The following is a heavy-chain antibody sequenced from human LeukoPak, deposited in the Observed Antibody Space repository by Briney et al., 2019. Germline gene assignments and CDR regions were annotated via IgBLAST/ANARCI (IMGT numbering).Heavy chain of an antibody. J-gene: IGHJ5*02. CDR1: GFTFRDYA. D-gene: IGHD1-1*01. Sequence: GESLRLSCAASGFTFRDYAMTWIRQAPGKGLEWISYIKKRSAATYYADSVTGRFVISRDDAKNSVYLHLTNLRAEDTATYFCARIWSARDWFDPWGQGT. V-gene: IGHV3-11*01. CDR2: IKKRSAAT. CDR3: ARIWSARDWFDP.